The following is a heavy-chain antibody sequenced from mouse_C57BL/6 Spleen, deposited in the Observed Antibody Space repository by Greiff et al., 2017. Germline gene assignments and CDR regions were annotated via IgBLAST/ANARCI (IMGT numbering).Heavy chain of an antibody. Sequence: VHVKQSGPELVKPGASVKISCKASGYSFTDYNMNWVKQSNGKSLEWIGVINPNYGTTSYNQKFKGKATLTVDQSSSTAYMQLNSLTSEDSAVYYCARFTTVTYWYFDVWGTGTTVTVSS. CDR3: ARFTTVTYWYFDV. CDR2: INPNYGTT. V-gene: IGHV1-39*01. J-gene: IGHJ1*03. D-gene: IGHD1-1*01. CDR1: GYSFTDYN.